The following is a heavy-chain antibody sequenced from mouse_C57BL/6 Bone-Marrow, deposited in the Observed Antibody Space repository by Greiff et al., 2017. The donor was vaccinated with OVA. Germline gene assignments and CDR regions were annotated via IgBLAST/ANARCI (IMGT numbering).Heavy chain of an antibody. V-gene: IGHV5-16*01. Sequence: EVNLVESEGGLVQPGSSMKLSCTASGFTFSDYYMAWVRQVPEKGLEWVANINYDGSSTYYLDSLKSRFIISRDNAKNILYLQMSSLKSEDTATYYCAREGDDGPYFDYWGQGTTLTVSS. D-gene: IGHD2-3*01. J-gene: IGHJ2*01. CDR2: INYDGSST. CDR1: GFTFSDYY. CDR3: AREGDDGPYFDY.